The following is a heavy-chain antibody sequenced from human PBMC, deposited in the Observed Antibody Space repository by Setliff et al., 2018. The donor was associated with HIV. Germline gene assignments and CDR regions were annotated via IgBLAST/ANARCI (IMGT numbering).Heavy chain of an antibody. D-gene: IGHD1-26*01. CDR3: ATLGGAVYFDY. J-gene: IGHJ4*02. V-gene: IGHV3-23*01. CDR2: ISVSGDIT. Sequence: GGSLRLSCIASGFTFDSHRMNWFRQIPGKGLEWVSSISVSGDITDYADSVKGRFTISRDNAKNSLFLQMNSLRAEDTAVYYCATLGGAVYFDYWGQGTLVTVSS. CDR1: GFTFDSHR.